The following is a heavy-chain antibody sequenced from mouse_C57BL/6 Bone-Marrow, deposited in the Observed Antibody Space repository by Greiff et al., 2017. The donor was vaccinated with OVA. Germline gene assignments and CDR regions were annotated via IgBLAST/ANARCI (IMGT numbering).Heavy chain of an antibody. CDR1: GYTFTEYT. CDR2: FYPGSGGI. CDR3: ARHERESYDGNEGVFAY. V-gene: IGHV1-62-2*01. D-gene: IGHD2-10*01. J-gene: IGHJ3*01. Sequence: VQLQQSGAELVKPGASVKLSCKASGYTFTEYTIHWVKQRPVQGLEWIGWFYPGSGGIKYNEKFKDKATLTVDKSSSTVYMELRRLTSEDSAVYYCARHERESYDGNEGVFAYWGQGTLVTVSS.